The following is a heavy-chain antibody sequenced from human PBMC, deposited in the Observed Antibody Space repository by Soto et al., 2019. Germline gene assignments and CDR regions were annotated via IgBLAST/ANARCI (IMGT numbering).Heavy chain of an antibody. D-gene: IGHD2-2*01. J-gene: IGHJ4*02. CDR3: AKAGYCSSTSCYVAPFDY. CDR2: IKQDGSEK. Sequence: GGSLRLSCAASGFTFSSYWMSWVRQAPGKGLEWVANIKQDGSEKYYVDSVKGRFTISRDNAKNSLYLQMNSLRAEDTAVYYCAKAGYCSSTSCYVAPFDYWGQGTLVTVSS. V-gene: IGHV3-7*05. CDR1: GFTFSSYW.